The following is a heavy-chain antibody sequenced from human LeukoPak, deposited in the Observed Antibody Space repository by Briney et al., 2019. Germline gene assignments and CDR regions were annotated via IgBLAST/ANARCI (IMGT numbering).Heavy chain of an antibody. V-gene: IGHV3-33*01. Sequence: GGSLRLSCAASGFTFSSYGMHWVRQAPGKGLEWVAVIWYGGSNKYYADSVKGRFTISRDNSKNTLYLQMNSLRAEDTAAYYCARDSSGGSYYGYWGQGTLVTVSS. D-gene: IGHD1-26*01. CDR2: IWYGGSNK. J-gene: IGHJ4*02. CDR3: ARDSSGGSYYGY. CDR1: GFTFSSYG.